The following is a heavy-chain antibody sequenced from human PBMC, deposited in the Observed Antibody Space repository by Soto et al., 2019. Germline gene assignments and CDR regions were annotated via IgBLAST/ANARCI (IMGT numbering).Heavy chain of an antibody. CDR1: GYTFTSYA. CDR2: INAGNGNT. V-gene: IGHV1-3*01. D-gene: IGHD5-18*01. CDR3: ARDRWIQLSPSTYYHYGRDV. J-gene: IGHJ6*02. Sequence: PGPSVKVSCKASGYTFTSYAMHWVRQAPGQRLEWMGWINAGNGNTKYSQKFQGRVTITRDTSASTAYMELSSLRSEDTAVYYCARDRWIQLSPSTYYHYGRDVWGQETTVTVSS.